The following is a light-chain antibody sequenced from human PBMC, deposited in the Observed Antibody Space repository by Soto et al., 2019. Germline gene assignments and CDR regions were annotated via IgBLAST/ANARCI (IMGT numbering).Light chain of an antibody. Sequence: EIVLTQSPGTLSLSPGERATLSCRASQSVSSTYLAWYQQRPGQAHRLLIYDVSTRATGIPDRFSGSGSGTDFTLTISRLEPEDFAVYYCQQYGSSPYTFGQGTNLEIK. V-gene: IGKV3-20*01. CDR3: QQYGSSPYT. CDR1: QSVSSTY. CDR2: DVS. J-gene: IGKJ2*01.